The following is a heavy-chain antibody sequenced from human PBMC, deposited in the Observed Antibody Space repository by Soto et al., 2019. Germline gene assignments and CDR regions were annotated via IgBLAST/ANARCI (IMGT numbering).Heavy chain of an antibody. J-gene: IGHJ4*02. Sequence: GGSLRLSCAASGFTFSSYGMHWVRQAPGKGLEWVAVISYDGSSKYYADSVKGRFTISRDNSKNTLYLQMNSLRAEDTAVYYCAKIGGYFDYWGQGTMVTVYS. D-gene: IGHD3-10*01. CDR3: AKIGGYFDY. CDR2: ISYDGSSK. V-gene: IGHV3-30*18. CDR1: GFTFSSYG.